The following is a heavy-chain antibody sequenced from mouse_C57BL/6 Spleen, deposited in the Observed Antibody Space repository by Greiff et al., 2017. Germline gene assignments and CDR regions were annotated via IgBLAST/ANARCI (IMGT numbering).Heavy chain of an antibody. J-gene: IGHJ2*01. Sequence: QVQLQQPGAELVKPGASVKLSCKASGYTFTSYWMHWVKQRPGRGLEWIGRIDPNSDGTKYTETFKSKATLTVDKPSSTAYMQLSSLTSEVSAVYYCARHGSSYNYWGQGTTRTVSS. CDR2: IDPNSDGT. CDR1: GYTFTSYW. V-gene: IGHV1-72*01. D-gene: IGHD1-1*01. CDR3: ARHGSSYNY.